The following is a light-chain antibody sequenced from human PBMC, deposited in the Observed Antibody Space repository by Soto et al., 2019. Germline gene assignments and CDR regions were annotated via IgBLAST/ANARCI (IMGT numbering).Light chain of an antibody. CDR3: QKYDGAPLT. CDR1: QDITNY. J-gene: IGKJ4*01. Sequence: DIPMTQSPSSLSASVGDRVTITCRASQDITNYLAWYQEKPGKVPKLLIFGASTLQSGVPSRFSGSGSGTDFTLTISSLQPEDFATYYCQKYDGAPLTFGGGTKVDIK. V-gene: IGKV1-27*01. CDR2: GAS.